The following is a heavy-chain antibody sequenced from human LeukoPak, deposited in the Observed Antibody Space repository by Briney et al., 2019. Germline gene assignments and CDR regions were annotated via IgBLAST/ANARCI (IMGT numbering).Heavy chain of an antibody. D-gene: IGHD2-2*01. J-gene: IGHJ4*02. CDR2: IYTSGST. CDR3: ARRNQLGNYFDY. CDR1: GGSISSGGYY. V-gene: IGHV4-61*09. Sequence: SQTLSLTCTVSGGSISSGGYYWSWIRQHPGKGLEWIGYIYTSGSTNYNPSLKSRVTISVDTSKNQFSLKLSSVTAADTAVYYCARRNQLGNYFDYWGQGTLVTVSS.